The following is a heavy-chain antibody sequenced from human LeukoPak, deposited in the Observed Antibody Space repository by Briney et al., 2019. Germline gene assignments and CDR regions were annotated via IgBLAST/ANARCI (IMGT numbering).Heavy chain of an antibody. CDR1: GFTFSSYG. J-gene: IGHJ4*02. D-gene: IGHD6-19*01. V-gene: IGHV3-30*03. CDR3: ARAPPQQWLVTFDY. Sequence: QAGGSLRLSCAASGFTFSSYGMHWVRQAPGKGLGWVAVISYDGSNKYYADSVKGRFTMSRDNSNNTVYLLMNSLRAEDTAVYYCARAPPQQWLVTFDYWGQGTLVTVSP. CDR2: ISYDGSNK.